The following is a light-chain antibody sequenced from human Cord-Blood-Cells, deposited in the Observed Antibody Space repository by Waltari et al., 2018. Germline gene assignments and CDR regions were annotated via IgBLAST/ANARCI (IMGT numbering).Light chain of an antibody. CDR2: DVR. J-gene: IGLJ2*01. Sequence: QSALTQPASVSGSPGQSITISCTGTRSDVGGDNYVSWYQQHPGKAHKLMIYDVRKRPSGVSNRFSGSKSGNTAFLIISGLQAEDEADYYCSSYTSSSTLVFGGGTKLTVL. CDR3: SSYTSSSTLV. CDR1: RSDVGGDNY. V-gene: IGLV2-14*01.